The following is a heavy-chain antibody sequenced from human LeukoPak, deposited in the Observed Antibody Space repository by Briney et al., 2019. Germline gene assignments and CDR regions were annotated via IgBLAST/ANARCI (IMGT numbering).Heavy chain of an antibody. J-gene: IGHJ4*02. CDR2: IYYSGST. CDR3: ARRGWFGEFAFDY. V-gene: IGHV4-39*07. CDR1: GGSISSSSYY. D-gene: IGHD3-10*01. Sequence: SETLSLTCTVSGGSISSSSYYWGWIRQPPGKGLEWIGSIYYSGSTYYNPSLKSRVTISVDTSKNQFSLKLSSVTAADTAVYYCARRGWFGEFAFDYWGQGTLVTVSS.